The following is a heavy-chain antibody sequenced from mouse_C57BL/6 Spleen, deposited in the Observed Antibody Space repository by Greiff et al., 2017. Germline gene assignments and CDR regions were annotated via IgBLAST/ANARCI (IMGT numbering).Heavy chain of an antibody. CDR2: IRNKANGYTT. D-gene: IGHD4-1*01. J-gene: IGHJ4*01. Sequence: EVKLVESGGGLVQPGGSLSLSCAASGFTFTDYYMSWVRQPPGKALEWLGFIRNKANGYTTEYSASVKGRFTISRDNSQSILYLQMNALRAEDSATYNCARDDWDYAMDNWGQGTSVTVSS. V-gene: IGHV7-3*01. CDR1: GFTFTDYY. CDR3: ARDDWDYAMDN.